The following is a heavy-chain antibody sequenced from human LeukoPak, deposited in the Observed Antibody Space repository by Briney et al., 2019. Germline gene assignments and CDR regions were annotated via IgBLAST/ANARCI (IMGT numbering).Heavy chain of an antibody. V-gene: IGHV3-21*01. D-gene: IGHD4-23*01. CDR1: GFTFSSYS. J-gene: IGHJ2*01. CDR2: ISSSSSYI. CDR3: ARELGDYGGNTRYFDL. Sequence: KPGGSLRLSCAASGFTFSSYSMNWVRQAPGKGLEWVSSISSSSSYIYYADSVKGRFTISRDNAKNSLYLQMNNLRAEDTAVYYCARELGDYGGNTRYFDLWGRGTLVTVSS.